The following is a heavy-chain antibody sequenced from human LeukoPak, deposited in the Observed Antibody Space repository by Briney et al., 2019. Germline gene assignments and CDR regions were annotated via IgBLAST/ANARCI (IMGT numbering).Heavy chain of an antibody. CDR1: GGSISSYY. V-gene: IGHV4-4*07. CDR3: ASSGHGRGADAFDI. Sequence: SETLSLTCTVSGGSISSYYWSWIRQPAGKGLEWVGRIYTSGSTNYNPPLKSRVTMSVDTSKNQFSLKLSSVTAADTAVYYCASSGHGRGADAFDIWGQGTMVTVSS. CDR2: IYTSGST. J-gene: IGHJ3*02. D-gene: IGHD2-15*01.